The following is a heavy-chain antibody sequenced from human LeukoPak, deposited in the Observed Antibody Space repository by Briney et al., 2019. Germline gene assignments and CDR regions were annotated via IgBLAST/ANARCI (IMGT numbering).Heavy chain of an antibody. CDR2: IYHSGST. V-gene: IGHV4-38-2*01. CDR3: ARVGGVGYYYYMDV. CDR1: GYSISSGYY. Sequence: LETLSLTCAVSGYSISSGYYWGWIRQPPGKGLEWIGSIYHSGSTYYNPSLKSRVTISVDTSKNQFSLKLSSVTAADTAVYYCARVGGVGYYYYMDVWGKGTTVTVSS. D-gene: IGHD3-16*01. J-gene: IGHJ6*03.